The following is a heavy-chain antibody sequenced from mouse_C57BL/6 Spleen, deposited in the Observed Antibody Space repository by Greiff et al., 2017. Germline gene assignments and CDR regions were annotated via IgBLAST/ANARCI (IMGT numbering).Heavy chain of an antibody. D-gene: IGHD2-1*01. CDR3: AIYYGFDY. J-gene: IGHJ2*01. CDR2: ISSGGSYT. V-gene: IGHV5-6*01. Sequence: EVKVVESGGDLVKPGGSLKLSCAASGFTFSSYGMSWVRQTPDKRLEWVATISSGGSYTYYPDSVKGRVTISRDNAKNTLYLHMSSLKSEDTAMYYCAIYYGFDYWGQGPTLPVSS. CDR1: GFTFSSYG.